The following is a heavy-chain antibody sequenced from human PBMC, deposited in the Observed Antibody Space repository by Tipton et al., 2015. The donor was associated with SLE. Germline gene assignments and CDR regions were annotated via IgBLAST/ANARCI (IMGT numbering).Heavy chain of an antibody. J-gene: IGHJ3*02. Sequence: GLVKPSETLSLTCTVSGGSISSYYWSWIRQPPGKGLEWIGYIYHSGSTNYNPSLKSRVSISADTSKNQFSLNLSSVTAADTALYYCARALWVDKDIVVVPTPIRLRAFDIWGLGTMVTVSS. CDR2: IYHSGST. D-gene: IGHD2-2*02. V-gene: IGHV4-59*01. CDR1: GGSISSYY. CDR3: ARALWVDKDIVVVPTPIRLRAFDI.